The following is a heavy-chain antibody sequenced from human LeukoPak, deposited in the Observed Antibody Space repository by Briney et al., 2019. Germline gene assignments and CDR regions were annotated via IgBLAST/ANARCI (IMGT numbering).Heavy chain of an antibody. CDR2: ISYSGST. CDR3: ARVRYYGSGYYFDY. Sequence: SETLSLTCTVSGGSVSSYYWSWIRQPPGKGLEWIGYISYSGSTNYNPSLKSRVTMSVDTSKNQFSLRLSSVTAADTAVYYCARVRYYGSGYYFDYWGQGTLITVSS. CDR1: GGSVSSYY. D-gene: IGHD3-10*01. J-gene: IGHJ4*02. V-gene: IGHV4-59*02.